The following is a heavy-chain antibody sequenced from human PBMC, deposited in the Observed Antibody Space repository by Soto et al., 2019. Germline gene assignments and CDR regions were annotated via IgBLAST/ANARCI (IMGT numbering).Heavy chain of an antibody. CDR2: IIPIFGTV. J-gene: IGHJ2*01. V-gene: IGHV1-69*12. CDR3: ARGNHRWLQLWYFDL. D-gene: IGHD5-12*01. CDR1: GGTFSNYP. Sequence: QVQLVQSGAEVKTLGSSMKVSCKASGGTFSNYPISWVRQAPGQGLEWMGGIIPIFGTVNYAQKFQGRVTITADESTSTAYMELSSLRSEDTAVYYCARGNHRWLQLWYFDLWGRGTLVTVSS.